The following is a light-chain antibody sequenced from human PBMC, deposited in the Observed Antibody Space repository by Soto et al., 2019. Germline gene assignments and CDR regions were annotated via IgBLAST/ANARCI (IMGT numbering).Light chain of an antibody. V-gene: IGKV3-20*01. CDR3: QQCGGSPLFS. Sequence: EIVLTQSPGTLSLSPGERATLTCTASQSVTSSCLAWYQRKPGQAPRLLIHTTSIRATDIPDRFSGSGSGTDFTLTISRLEPEDFAVYYCQQCGGSPLFSFGPGTGVDI. J-gene: IGKJ3*01. CDR2: TTS. CDR1: QSVTSSC.